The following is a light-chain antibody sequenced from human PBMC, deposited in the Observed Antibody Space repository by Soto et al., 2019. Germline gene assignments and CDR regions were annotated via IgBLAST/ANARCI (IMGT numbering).Light chain of an antibody. CDR1: QSVSSN. Sequence: EIVMTQSPATLSVSPGERATLSCRASQSVSSNLAWYQQKPVQTPRLLIYGASTRATGIPARFSGSGSGTEFTLTLSSLQSEDFAVYYCQQYNNWPPYNFGQGTKLEIK. CDR2: GAS. J-gene: IGKJ2*01. V-gene: IGKV3-15*01. CDR3: QQYNNWPPYN.